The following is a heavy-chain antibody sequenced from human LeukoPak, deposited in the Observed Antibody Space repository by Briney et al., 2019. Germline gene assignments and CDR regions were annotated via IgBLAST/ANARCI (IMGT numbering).Heavy chain of an antibody. CDR3: VREVSGCPNNWFDP. J-gene: IGHJ5*02. D-gene: IGHD6-19*01. Sequence: TGGSLRLSCAGSGFTFSSYAMSWVRQAPGKGLEWVSAISDSGDGTYYADSVKARFTISRDNSKNTVDLQMSSLRAEDTAVYYCVREVSGCPNNWFDPWGQGTLVTVSS. CDR1: GFTFSSYA. V-gene: IGHV3-23*01. CDR2: ISDSGDGT.